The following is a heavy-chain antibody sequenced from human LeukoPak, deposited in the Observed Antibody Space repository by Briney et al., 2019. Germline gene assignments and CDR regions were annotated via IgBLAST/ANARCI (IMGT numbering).Heavy chain of an antibody. J-gene: IGHJ3*02. CDR2: ISSSSNYI. D-gene: IGHD1-26*01. CDR3: ARDVGASAPDAFDI. Sequence: PGGSLRLSXAASGFTFDDYGMSWVRQAPGKGLEWVSSISSSSNYIYYADSVKGRFTISRDNAKNSLYLQMNSLRAEDTDVYYCARDVGASAPDAFDIWGQGTMVTVSS. V-gene: IGHV3-21*01. CDR1: GFTFDDYG.